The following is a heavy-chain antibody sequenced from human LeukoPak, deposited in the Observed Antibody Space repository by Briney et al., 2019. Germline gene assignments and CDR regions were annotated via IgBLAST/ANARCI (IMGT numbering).Heavy chain of an antibody. CDR1: GFPFSSYA. V-gene: IGHV3-23*01. CDR3: ARGVHLYYGGNLEYFQH. J-gene: IGHJ1*01. CDR2: ISASASST. D-gene: IGHD4-23*01. Sequence: QPGGSLRLSCAASGFPFSSYAMTWVRQAPGKGLVWVPSISASASSTYYADSVKGRFTISRDNSKNTLYLQMNSLRAEDTAVYYCARGVHLYYGGNLEYFQHWGQGTLVTVSS.